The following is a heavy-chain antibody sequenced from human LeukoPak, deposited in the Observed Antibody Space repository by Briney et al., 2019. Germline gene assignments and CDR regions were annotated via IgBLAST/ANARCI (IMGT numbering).Heavy chain of an antibody. CDR2: AYYSGST. D-gene: IGHD5-24*01. V-gene: IGHV4-39*02. J-gene: IGHJ4*02. CDR1: GXSISSTSYF. Sequence: KPSETLSLTFTVSGXSISSTSYFWDWIRQPPGKGLEWIGSAYYSGSTYYNPSLKSRVTISVDTSKNHFSLKLSSVTAADTAVYYCARRMGSFDYWGQGTLVTVSS. CDR3: ARRMGSFDY.